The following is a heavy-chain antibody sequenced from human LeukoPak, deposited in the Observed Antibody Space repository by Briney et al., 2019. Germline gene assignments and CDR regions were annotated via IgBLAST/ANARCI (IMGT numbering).Heavy chain of an antibody. V-gene: IGHV3-30*02. J-gene: IGHJ4*02. CDR1: GFTFSSYG. D-gene: IGHD2-2*01. CDR2: IRYDGSNK. CDR3: AKDMRPIVVVPAAVRPDY. Sequence: PGGSLRLSCAASGFTFSSYGMHWVRQAPGKGLEWVALIRYDGSNKYYADSVKGRFTISRDNSKNTLYLQMNSLRAEDTAVYYCAKDMRPIVVVPAAVRPDYWGQGTLVTVSS.